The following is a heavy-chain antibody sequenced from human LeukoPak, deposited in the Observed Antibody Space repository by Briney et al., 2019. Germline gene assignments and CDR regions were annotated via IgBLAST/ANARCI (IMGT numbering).Heavy chain of an antibody. Sequence: PGGSLRLSCAASGFTFSSYWMHWVRQAPGKGLVWVSRINSDGSSTTYADSVVKGRFTISRDNAKNTLYLEMNSLGAEDTAVYYCARDKGRGRPTPGDYYGMDVWGQGTTVTVSS. CDR1: GFTFSSYW. D-gene: IGHD4-17*01. CDR2: INSDGSST. J-gene: IGHJ6*02. V-gene: IGHV3-74*01. CDR3: ARDKGRGRPTPGDYYGMDV.